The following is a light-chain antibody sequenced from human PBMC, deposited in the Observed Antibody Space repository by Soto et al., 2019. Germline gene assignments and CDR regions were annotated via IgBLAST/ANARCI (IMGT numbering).Light chain of an antibody. CDR1: SSDVGGYTY. V-gene: IGLV2-14*01. Sequence: QSALTQPASVSGSPGQSISISCTGTSSDVGGYTYVSWYQQHPGKAPKLIICDVINRPSGVSNRFSGSKSGNTASLTISGLQADDVADYSCTSYTNISTLVFGTGTKVNVL. J-gene: IGLJ1*01. CDR2: DVI. CDR3: TSYTNISTLV.